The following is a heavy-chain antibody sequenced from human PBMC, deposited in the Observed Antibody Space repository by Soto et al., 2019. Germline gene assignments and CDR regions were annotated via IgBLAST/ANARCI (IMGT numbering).Heavy chain of an antibody. CDR3: ARASMVRGVTDAFDI. Sequence: EVQLVESGGGLIQPGGSLRLSCAASGFTVSSNYMSWVRQAPGKGLEWVSVIYSGGSTYYADSVKVRFTISRDNSKNTLYLQMNSLRAEDTAVYYCARASMVRGVTDAFDIWGQGTMVTVSS. V-gene: IGHV3-53*01. J-gene: IGHJ3*02. D-gene: IGHD3-10*01. CDR2: IYSGGST. CDR1: GFTVSSNY.